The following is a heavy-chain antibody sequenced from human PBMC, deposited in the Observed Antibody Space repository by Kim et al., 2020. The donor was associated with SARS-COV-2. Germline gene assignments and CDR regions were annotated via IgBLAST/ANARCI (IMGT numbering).Heavy chain of an antibody. Sequence: SLKSRVTISVDKSKNQFSLKLSSVTAADTAVYYCARFPKRITGTAYAFDIWGQGTMVTVSS. V-gene: IGHV4-4*02. D-gene: IGHD1-20*01. J-gene: IGHJ3*02. CDR3: ARFPKRITGTAYAFDI.